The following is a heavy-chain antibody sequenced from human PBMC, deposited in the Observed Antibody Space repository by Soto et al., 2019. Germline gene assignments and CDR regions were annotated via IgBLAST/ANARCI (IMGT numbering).Heavy chain of an antibody. Sequence: PSETLSLTCTVSGGSVSSGSYYWSWIRQPPGKGLEWIGNIYYSGSTNYNPSLKSRVTISVDTSKNQFSLKLSSVTAADTAVYYCARDRGDIVVVPAAIFYWGQGTLVTVSS. CDR1: GGSVSSGSYY. CDR3: ARDRGDIVVVPAAIFY. D-gene: IGHD2-2*01. CDR2: IYYSGST. J-gene: IGHJ4*02. V-gene: IGHV4-61*01.